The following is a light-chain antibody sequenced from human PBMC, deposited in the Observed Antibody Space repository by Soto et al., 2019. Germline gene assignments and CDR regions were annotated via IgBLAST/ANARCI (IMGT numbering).Light chain of an antibody. CDR3: QQYGSSPRT. J-gene: IGKJ1*01. CDR1: QSVSSSY. Sequence: EIVLTQSPGPLSLSPGERATLSCRASQSVSSSYLAWYQQKPGQAPRLLIYGASSRATGIPDRFSGSGSGTDFTLTISSLEPEDVAVYYCQQYGSSPRTFGQGTKVEIK. CDR2: GAS. V-gene: IGKV3-20*01.